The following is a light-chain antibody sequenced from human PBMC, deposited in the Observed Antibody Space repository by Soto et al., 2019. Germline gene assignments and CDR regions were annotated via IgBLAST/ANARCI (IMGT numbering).Light chain of an antibody. Sequence: TQSPGTLSLAPGERATLSCRVSESVSSTYLAWYQQKPGQAPRLLIYGASARATGIPARFSGRGSGTEFSLTISSLQSEDFAVYYSQQYSNWPRAFGQGTKVDIK. V-gene: IGKV3-15*01. CDR3: QQYSNWPRA. CDR2: GAS. CDR1: ESVSSTY. J-gene: IGKJ1*01.